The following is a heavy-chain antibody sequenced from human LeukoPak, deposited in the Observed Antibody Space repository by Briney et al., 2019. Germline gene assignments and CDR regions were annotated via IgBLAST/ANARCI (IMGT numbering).Heavy chain of an antibody. Sequence: SETLSLTCAVNGGSLSGNYWSWIRQPPGKGLEWIGEINHSGSTNYNPSLKSRVTISVDTSKNQFSLKLSSVTAADTAVYYCARGLGYSYGAFDYWGQGTLVTVSS. V-gene: IGHV4-34*01. D-gene: IGHD5-18*01. CDR3: ARGLGYSYGAFDY. J-gene: IGHJ4*02. CDR2: INHSGST. CDR1: GGSLSGNY.